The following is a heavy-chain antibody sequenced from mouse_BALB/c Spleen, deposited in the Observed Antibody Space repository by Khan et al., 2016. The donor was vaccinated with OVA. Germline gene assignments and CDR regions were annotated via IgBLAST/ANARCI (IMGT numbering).Heavy chain of an antibody. V-gene: IGHV9-3*02. D-gene: IGHD2-3*01. J-gene: IGHJ4*01. Sequence: QIQLVQSGPELKKPGETVKISCKASGYTFTNYGMNWVKQAPGKGLKWMGWINTNTGEPTYAEEFKGRFAFSLETSASTAYLQINNIKNDDTATYFCARSRWLLPAMDYWGQGTSVTVSS. CDR1: GYTFTNYG. CDR2: INTNTGEP. CDR3: ARSRWLLPAMDY.